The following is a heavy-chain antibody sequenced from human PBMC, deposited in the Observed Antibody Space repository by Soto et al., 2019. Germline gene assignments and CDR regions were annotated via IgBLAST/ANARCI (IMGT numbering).Heavy chain of an antibody. CDR1: GFTFSSYA. D-gene: IGHD3-9*01. V-gene: IGHV3-23*01. CDR2: ISGSGGST. CDR3: AKDRGLLRYFDWYQSTGFDY. Sequence: GGSLRLSCAASGFTFSSYAMSWVRQAPGKGLEWVSAISGSGGSTYYADSVKGRFTISRDNSKNTLYLQMSSLRAEDTAVYYCAKDRGLLRYFDWYQSTGFDYWGQGTLVTVSS. J-gene: IGHJ4*02.